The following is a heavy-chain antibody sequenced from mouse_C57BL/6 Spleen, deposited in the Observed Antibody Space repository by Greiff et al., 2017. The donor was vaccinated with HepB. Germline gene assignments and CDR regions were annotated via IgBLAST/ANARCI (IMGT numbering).Heavy chain of an antibody. CDR3: ARSTMVTHDV. J-gene: IGHJ1*03. CDR1: GFSFTSYG. Sequence: VMLVESGPGLVQPSQCLSITCTVSGFSFTSYGVHWVRQSPGKGLEWLGVIWSGGSTDYNAAFISRLSISKDNSKSQVFFKMNSLQADDTAIYYSARSTMVTHDVWGTGTTVTVSS. V-gene: IGHV2-2*01. CDR2: IWSGGST. D-gene: IGHD2-2*01.